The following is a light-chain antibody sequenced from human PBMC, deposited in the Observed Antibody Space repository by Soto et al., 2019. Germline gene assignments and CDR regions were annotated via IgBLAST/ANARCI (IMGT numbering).Light chain of an antibody. Sequence: DIVMPQSPLSLPVTPGEPASISCRSSQSLLHSNGYNYLDWYLQKPGQSPQLLISLGSNRASGVPDRFRGSGSGTDFTLNINRVEAEDVGVYYCMQSLQTPYTFGQGTKLEIK. V-gene: IGKV2-28*01. J-gene: IGKJ2*01. CDR2: LGS. CDR1: QSLLHSNGYNY. CDR3: MQSLQTPYT.